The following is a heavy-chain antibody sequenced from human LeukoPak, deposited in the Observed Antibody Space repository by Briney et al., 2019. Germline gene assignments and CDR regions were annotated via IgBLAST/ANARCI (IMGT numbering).Heavy chain of an antibody. V-gene: IGHV4-59*02. Sequence: PSETLSLTCGVSGESVSGFYWNWIRQTPGKGLEWIGYIYYTGSTNYNPSLKSRVTISIDTAKNQFSLKLNSVTPEDTAVYYCAREGRYCSSTSCYEEPDFDYWGQGTLVTVSS. CDR3: AREGRYCSSTSCYEEPDFDY. CDR1: GESVSGFY. D-gene: IGHD2-2*01. J-gene: IGHJ4*02. CDR2: IYYTGST.